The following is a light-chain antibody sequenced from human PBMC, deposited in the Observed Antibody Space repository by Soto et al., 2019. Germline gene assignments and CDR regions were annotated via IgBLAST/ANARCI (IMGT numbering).Light chain of an antibody. CDR1: DSNIGSFT. Sequence: QSVLTQPPSASGTPGQRVTISCSGSDSNIGSFTVHWYQQVPGTAPKPLIHTTYQRPSGVPDRSSGSKSGTSGSLAISGLQPEDEADYYCASWDDSLSGFVFGTGTKVTVL. CDR2: TTY. V-gene: IGLV1-44*01. J-gene: IGLJ1*01. CDR3: ASWDDSLSGFV.